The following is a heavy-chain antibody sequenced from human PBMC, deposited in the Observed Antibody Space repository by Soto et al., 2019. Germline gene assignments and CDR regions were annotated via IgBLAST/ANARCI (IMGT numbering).Heavy chain of an antibody. D-gene: IGHD6-13*01. J-gene: IGHJ4*02. CDR2: ISSGRVTT. CDR1: GFTFSSYG. CDR3: ARGGAGHPDY. Sequence: EVQLVESGGGLVQPGGSLRRSCVASGFTFSSYGMNWVRQAPGKGLEWVSYISSGRVTTNYADSVKGRFTISRDNAKSSLYLQLNSLRDDDTAVYYCARGGAGHPDYWGQGTLVIVSS. V-gene: IGHV3-48*02.